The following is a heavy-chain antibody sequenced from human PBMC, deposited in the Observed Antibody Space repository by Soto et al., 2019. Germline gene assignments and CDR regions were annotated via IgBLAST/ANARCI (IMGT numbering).Heavy chain of an antibody. J-gene: IGHJ4*02. D-gene: IGHD3-10*01. CDR3: AKDGGTPSTGFNH. Sequence: GGSLRPSCVASGFTFKAYAVGWVSPATGGEVEWVASIAATVGNSYYSDSVRGLINLSRENSRSSLFLQMNRLRRENVAVYYCAKDGGTPSTGFNHGGKGTLVTVSP. V-gene: IGHV3-23*01. CDR1: GFTFKAYA. CDR2: IAATVGNS.